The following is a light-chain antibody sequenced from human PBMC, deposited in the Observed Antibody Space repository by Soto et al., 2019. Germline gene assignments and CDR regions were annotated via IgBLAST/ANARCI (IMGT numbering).Light chain of an antibody. CDR3: QQYDNLPLA. Sequence: DIQMTQSPSSLSASVGDRVTITCQASQDISNYLNWYQQKPGKAPKLLIYDASHLETGVPSRFSGSGSRTDFTFTISSLQPEDIATYYCQQYDNLPLAFGGGTKVEIK. CDR1: QDISNY. V-gene: IGKV1-33*01. J-gene: IGKJ4*01. CDR2: DAS.